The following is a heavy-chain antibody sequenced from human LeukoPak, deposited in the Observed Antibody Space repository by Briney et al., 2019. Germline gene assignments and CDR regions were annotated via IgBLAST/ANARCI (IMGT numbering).Heavy chain of an antibody. Sequence: GGSLRLSCGGSGFTFTNYALTWVRQAPGKALEWVSVISGRGDHTFYADSVKGRFTISRDNSKNTLYLQMNSLRAEDTAVYYCARSETASFDYWGQGTLVTVSS. J-gene: IGHJ4*02. D-gene: IGHD1-1*01. CDR1: GFTFTNYA. V-gene: IGHV3-23*01. CDR2: ISGRGDHT. CDR3: ARSETASFDY.